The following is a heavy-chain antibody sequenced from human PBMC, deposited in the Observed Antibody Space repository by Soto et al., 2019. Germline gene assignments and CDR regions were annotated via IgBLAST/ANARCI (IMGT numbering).Heavy chain of an antibody. D-gene: IGHD6-13*01. CDR3: ARRENVAAAGTIDY. V-gene: IGHV3-74*01. CDR1: GFTFNNYW. J-gene: IGHJ4*01. CDR2: ISSDGSST. Sequence: HPGGSLRLSCAASGFTFNNYWMHWVRQAPGKGLVWVSRISSDGSSTNYADSVKGRFTISRDNAKNTLYLEMNSLRAEDTAVYYCARRENVAAAGTIDYWGQGTLVTVSS.